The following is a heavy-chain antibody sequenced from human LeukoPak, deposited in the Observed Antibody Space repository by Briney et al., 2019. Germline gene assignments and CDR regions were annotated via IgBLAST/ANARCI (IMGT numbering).Heavy chain of an antibody. J-gene: IGHJ4*02. CDR2: ISSSSSYI. Sequence: PGGSLRLSCVASGFTFSSYRLNWVRQAPGKGLEWVSSISSSSSYIYYAQSVKGRFTISRDNAKNSLYLQVNSLRAEDTAVYYCARDLAAAGNWGQGTLVTVSS. CDR3: ARDLAAAGN. D-gene: IGHD6-13*01. CDR1: GFTFSSYR. V-gene: IGHV3-21*01.